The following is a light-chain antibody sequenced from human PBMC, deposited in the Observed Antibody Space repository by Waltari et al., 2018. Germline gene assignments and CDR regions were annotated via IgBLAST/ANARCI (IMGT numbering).Light chain of an antibody. Sequence: QSALTQPRSVSGSPGQSITIACAGTSSDVGGYDYVSWYQQYPGKAPKLIIYDVTTRPSGVPDRFSGSKSANTASLTISGLQAEDEADYYCCSYAGSYIYVFESGTKVTVL. V-gene: IGLV2-11*01. CDR1: SSDVGGYDY. CDR3: CSYAGSYIYV. J-gene: IGLJ1*01. CDR2: DVT.